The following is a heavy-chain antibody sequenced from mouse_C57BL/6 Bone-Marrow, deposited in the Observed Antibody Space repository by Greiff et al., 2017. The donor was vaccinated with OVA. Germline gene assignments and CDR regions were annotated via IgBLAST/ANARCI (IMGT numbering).Heavy chain of an antibody. CDR2: IHPNSGST. Sequence: VKLQQPGAELVKPGASVKLSCKASGYTFTSYWMHWVKQRPGQGLEWIGMIHPNSGSTNYNEKVKSKATLTVDKSSSTAYMQLSSLSSEDSAIYYCARCSYLFYWYFDVWGTGTTVTVSS. V-gene: IGHV1-64*01. J-gene: IGHJ1*03. CDR1: GYTFTSYW. CDR3: ARCSYLFYWYFDV. D-gene: IGHD2-10*01.